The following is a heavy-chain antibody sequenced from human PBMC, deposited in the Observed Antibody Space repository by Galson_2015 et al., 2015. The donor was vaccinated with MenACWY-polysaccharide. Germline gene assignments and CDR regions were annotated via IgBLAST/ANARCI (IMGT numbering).Heavy chain of an antibody. CDR3: ARDRVDVPVIEAHTIFDY. Sequence: SLRLSCAASGFTFSSHWMHWVRQAPGEGRVWVSRINSDASIINYAGTVEGRFPNSQDHAKNTPDLEKNSLRAEDTAIYFCARDRVDVPVIEAHTIFDYWGQGVLVTVSS. J-gene: IGHJ4*02. D-gene: IGHD2-2*01. CDR1: GFTFSSHW. CDR2: INSDASII. V-gene: IGHV3-74*01.